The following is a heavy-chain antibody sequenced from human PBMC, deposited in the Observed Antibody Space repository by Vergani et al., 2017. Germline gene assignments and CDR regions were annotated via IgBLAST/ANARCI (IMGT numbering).Heavy chain of an antibody. Sequence: QVQLVQSGAEVKKPGASVKVSCKASGYTFTSYDINWVRQATGQGLECMGWMNPNSGNTVYAQKFQGRVTMTRNTSISKAYMELSSLRSEDTAVYYCARGLYYYDSSGYYYDYYYMDVWGKGTTVTVSS. CDR2: MNPNSGNT. V-gene: IGHV1-8*01. D-gene: IGHD3-22*01. CDR1: GYTFTSYD. J-gene: IGHJ6*03. CDR3: ARGLYYYDSSGYYYDYYYMDV.